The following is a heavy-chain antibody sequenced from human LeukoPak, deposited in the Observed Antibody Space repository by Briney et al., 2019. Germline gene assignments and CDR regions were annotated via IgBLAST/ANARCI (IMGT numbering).Heavy chain of an antibody. CDR2: IYTSGST. CDR3: ARDPRIVGATIFDY. J-gene: IGHJ4*02. CDR1: GGSISSYY. D-gene: IGHD1-26*01. V-gene: IGHV4-4*07. Sequence: SETLSLTCTVAGGSISSYYWSWIRQPAGKVLEWIGRIYTSGSTNYNPSLKSRVTIPVDTSRNQFSRKLSSVTAADTAVYYCARDPRIVGATIFDYWGQGTLVTVSS.